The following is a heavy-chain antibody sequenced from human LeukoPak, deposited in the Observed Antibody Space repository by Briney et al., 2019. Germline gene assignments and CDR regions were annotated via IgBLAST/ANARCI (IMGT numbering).Heavy chain of an antibody. CDR3: AKDQSYGFDY. D-gene: IGHD5-18*01. J-gene: IGHJ4*02. V-gene: IGHV3-53*01. CDR1: GFTVSRDY. Sequence: PGGSLRLSCAASGFTVSRDYMSWVRQAPGKGLEWVSVIYGGDTTYYADSVRGRFTISRDTSKNTLYLQMNSLRAEDTAIYYCAKDQSYGFDYWGQGTLVTVSS. CDR2: IYGGDTT.